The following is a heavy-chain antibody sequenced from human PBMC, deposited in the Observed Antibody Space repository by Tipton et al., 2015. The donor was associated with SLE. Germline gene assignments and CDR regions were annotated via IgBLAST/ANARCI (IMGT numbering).Heavy chain of an antibody. CDR1: GGSISSYY. CDR3: ARRDVDTAMVDAFDI. V-gene: IGHV4-59*08. Sequence: GLVKPSETLSLTCTVSGGSISSYYWSWIRQPPGKGLEWIGYIYYSGSTYYNPSLKSRVTISVDTSKNQFSLKLSSVTAADTAVYYCARRDVDTAMVDAFDIWGQGTMVTVSS. CDR2: IYYSGST. D-gene: IGHD5-18*01. J-gene: IGHJ3*02.